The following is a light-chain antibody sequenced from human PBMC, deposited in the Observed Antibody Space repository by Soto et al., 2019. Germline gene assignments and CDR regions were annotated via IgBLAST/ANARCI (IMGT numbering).Light chain of an antibody. V-gene: IGKV3-20*01. CDR2: GAS. Sequence: EIVLTQSPGTLSLAPGERATLSCRASQSVSSSYLAWYQQKPGQAPRLLIYGASSRATGIPDRFSGSGSGTDFTLTISRLEPEDFAVYYCQQYGSYPWLTVGGGT. CDR3: QQYGSYPWLT. J-gene: IGKJ4*01. CDR1: QSVSSSY.